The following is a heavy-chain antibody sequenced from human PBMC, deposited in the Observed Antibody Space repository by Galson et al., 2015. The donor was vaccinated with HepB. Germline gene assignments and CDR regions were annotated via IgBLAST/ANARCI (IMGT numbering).Heavy chain of an antibody. J-gene: IGHJ4*02. Sequence: SLRLSCAASGFTFSRYAMTWVRQAPGKGLEWISSITSNGGRTFYTNSVKGRFTISRDNSRNTVVLQLSSLRPEDTAVYYCAKDGIMVSNNPYQLQFWGQGTLVSVS. CDR2: ITSNGGRT. D-gene: IGHD2-8*01. CDR3: AKDGIMVSNNPYQLQF. V-gene: IGHV3-23*01. CDR1: GFTFSRYA.